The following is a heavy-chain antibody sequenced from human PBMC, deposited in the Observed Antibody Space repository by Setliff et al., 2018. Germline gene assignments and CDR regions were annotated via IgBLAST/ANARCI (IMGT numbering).Heavy chain of an antibody. CDR3: ARGGYSRGPPVYYFDY. D-gene: IGHD5-12*01. J-gene: IGHJ4*02. CDR2: INHSGST. V-gene: IGHV4-34*01. Sequence: TLSLTCTVSDASIGGSGYYWSWIRQPPGKGLEWIGEINHSGSTNYNPSLKSRVTISVDTSKNQFSLKLSSVTAADTAVYYCARGGYSRGPPVYYFDYWGQGTLVTVSS. CDR1: DASIGGSGYY.